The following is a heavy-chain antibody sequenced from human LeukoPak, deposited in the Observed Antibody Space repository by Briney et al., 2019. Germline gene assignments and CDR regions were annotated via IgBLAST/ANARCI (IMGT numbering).Heavy chain of an antibody. D-gene: IGHD3-22*01. Sequence: SETLSLTCAVYGGSFSGYYWSWIRQPPGKGLEWIGEINHSGSTYYNPSLKSRVTISVDTSKNQFSLKLSSVTAADTAVYYCAREGDSSGRDYWGQGTLVTVSS. CDR3: AREGDSSGRDY. CDR1: GGSFSGYY. CDR2: INHSGST. J-gene: IGHJ4*02. V-gene: IGHV4-34*01.